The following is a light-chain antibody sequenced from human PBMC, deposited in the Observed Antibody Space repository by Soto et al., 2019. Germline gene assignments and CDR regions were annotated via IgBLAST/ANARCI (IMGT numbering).Light chain of an antibody. CDR3: QQYGSSPLT. CDR1: QSVRSSY. CDR2: GAS. Sequence: EIVLTQSPGTLSLSPGERATLSCRASQSVRSSYLAWYQQKPGQAPRLLIYGASSRATGIPDRFSGSGSGTDFTLTISRLAPEDFAVYYCQQYGSSPLTFGGGTKVEIK. V-gene: IGKV3-20*01. J-gene: IGKJ4*01.